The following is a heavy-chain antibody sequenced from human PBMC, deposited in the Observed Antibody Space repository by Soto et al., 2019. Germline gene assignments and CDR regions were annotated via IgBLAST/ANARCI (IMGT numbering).Heavy chain of an antibody. V-gene: IGHV4-59*08. D-gene: IGHD4-17*01. CDR2: IHYSGST. J-gene: IGHJ2*01. CDR1: GGSISTYY. CDR3: ARRYYGGNYWYFDL. Sequence: QVPLQESGPGLVKPSETLSLTCTVSGGSISTYYWSWIRQPPGKGLEWIGYIHYSGSTNYNPSLKSRVAISVDTSKNQFSLQLTSVTAADTAVYYCARRYYGGNYWYFDLWGRGTLVTVSS.